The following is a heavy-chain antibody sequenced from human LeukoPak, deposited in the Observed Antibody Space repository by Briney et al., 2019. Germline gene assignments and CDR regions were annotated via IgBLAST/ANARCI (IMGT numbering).Heavy chain of an antibody. D-gene: IGHD6-19*01. V-gene: IGHV3-30*04. J-gene: IGHJ4*02. Sequence: GGSLRLSCAASGFTFSSYAMHWVRQAPGKGLEWVAVISYDGSNKYYADSVKGRFTISRDNSKNTLFLQMNSLRAEDTAVYYCARELSGRYYFDYWGQGTLVTVSS. CDR1: GFTFSSYA. CDR2: ISYDGSNK. CDR3: ARELSGRYYFDY.